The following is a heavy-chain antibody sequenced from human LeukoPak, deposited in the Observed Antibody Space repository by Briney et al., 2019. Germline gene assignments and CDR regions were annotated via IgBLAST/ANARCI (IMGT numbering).Heavy chain of an antibody. Sequence: PGGSLRLSCAASGFTFSSYWMHWVRQAPGKGLVWVSRINSDGSSTSYADSVKGRFTISRDNAKNTLYLQMNSLRAEDTAVYYCARGRGYCSGTSCYVWFDPWGQGTLVTVSS. CDR2: INSDGSST. J-gene: IGHJ5*02. CDR1: GFTFSSYW. V-gene: IGHV3-74*01. D-gene: IGHD2-2*01. CDR3: ARGRGYCSGTSCYVWFDP.